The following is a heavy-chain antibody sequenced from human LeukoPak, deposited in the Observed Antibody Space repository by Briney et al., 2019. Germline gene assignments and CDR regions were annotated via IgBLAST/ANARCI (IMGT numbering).Heavy chain of an antibody. Sequence: PSETLSLTCAVYGGSFSGYYWSWIRQPPGKGLEWIGEINHSGSTNYNPSLKSRVTISVDTSKNQFSLKLSSVTAADTAVYYCARLFLSSGSKGGLDYWGQGTLVTVSS. CDR2: INHSGST. V-gene: IGHV4-34*01. D-gene: IGHD3-22*01. CDR1: GGSFSGYY. J-gene: IGHJ4*02. CDR3: ARLFLSSGSKGGLDY.